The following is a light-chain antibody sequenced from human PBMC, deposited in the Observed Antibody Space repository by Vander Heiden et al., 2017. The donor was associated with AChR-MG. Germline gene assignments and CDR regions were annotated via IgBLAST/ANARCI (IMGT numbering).Light chain of an antibody. V-gene: IGLV10-54*04. CDR1: SDNVGHEG. Sequence: QAGPTQPPSVSTDLRQTATLTCTGNSDNVGHEGAAWVQQRQGHPPKLLLDRNHIRPSGISERFSASRSGNTASLTITGLQPEDEADYYCSAWDRSLSAWVFGGGTKLTVL. CDR2: RNH. CDR3: SAWDRSLSAWV. J-gene: IGLJ3*02.